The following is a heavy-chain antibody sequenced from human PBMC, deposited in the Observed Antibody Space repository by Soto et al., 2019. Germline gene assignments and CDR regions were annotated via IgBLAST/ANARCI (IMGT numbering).Heavy chain of an antibody. V-gene: IGHV4-39*01. CDR3: ARSEVRYYYYGMDV. CDR1: GGSISSSSYY. Sequence: SETLSLTCTVSGGSISSSSYYWGWIRQPPGKGLEWIGSIYYSGSTYYTPSLKSRVTISVDTSKNQFSLKLSSVTAADTAVYYCARSEVRYYYYGMDVWGQGTTVTVSS. CDR2: IYYSGST. J-gene: IGHJ6*02.